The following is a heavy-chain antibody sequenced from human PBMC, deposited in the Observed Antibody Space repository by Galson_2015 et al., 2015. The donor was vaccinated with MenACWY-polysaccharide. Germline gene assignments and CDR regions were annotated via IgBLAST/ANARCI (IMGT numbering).Heavy chain of an antibody. Sequence: SLRLSCAASGSRFSNSGMHWVRQAPGKGLEWVAVIQNDGSEILYADSVKGRFTISRDNSKNTVFLEMNTLGVEDTAVYYCAREGSRIVFHAFDIWGQGTMVPVSS. CDR2: IQNDGSEI. D-gene: IGHD2-2*01. J-gene: IGHJ3*02. V-gene: IGHV3-33*01. CDR3: AREGSRIVFHAFDI. CDR1: GSRFSNSG.